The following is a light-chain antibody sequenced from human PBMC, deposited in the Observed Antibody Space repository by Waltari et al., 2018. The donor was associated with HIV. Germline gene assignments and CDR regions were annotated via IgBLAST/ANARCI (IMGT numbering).Light chain of an antibody. V-gene: IGKV1-12*01. CDR3: QQAASLPWT. CDR1: QTVNTW. CDR2: ATS. Sequence: IQMAQSPSSVSASVGDRVTITCRANQTVNTWLTWYQQKPGTAPRLLIYATSNLQSGVPERFSGRRSGPNFTLTINSLQPEDFATYYCQQAASLPWTFGQGTKVEMK. J-gene: IGKJ1*01.